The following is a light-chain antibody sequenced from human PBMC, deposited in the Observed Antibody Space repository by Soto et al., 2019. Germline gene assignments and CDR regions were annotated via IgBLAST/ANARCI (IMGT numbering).Light chain of an antibody. CDR1: SSDVGGYNY. CDR2: DVS. CDR3: SSYTSSSTVV. Sequence: QSALTQPASVSGSPGQSITISCTRTSSDVGGYNYVSWYQQHPGKAPKLMIYDVSNRPSGVSNRFSGSKSGNTASLTISGLQAEDEADYYCSSYTSSSTVVFGGGTQVTVL. J-gene: IGLJ2*01. V-gene: IGLV2-14*01.